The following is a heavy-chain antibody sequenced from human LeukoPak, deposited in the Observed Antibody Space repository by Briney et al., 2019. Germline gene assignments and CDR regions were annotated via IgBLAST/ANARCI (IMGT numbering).Heavy chain of an antibody. Sequence: GGSLRLSCAASGFTFSSYAMSWVRQAAGKGLEWVSAISGSGGSTYYADSVKGRFTISRDNSKNTLYLQMNSLRAEDTAVYYCAKDSGGGYYYDSSGYYDYWGQGTLVTVSS. D-gene: IGHD3-22*01. V-gene: IGHV3-23*01. J-gene: IGHJ4*02. CDR3: AKDSGGGYYYDSSGYYDY. CDR2: ISGSGGST. CDR1: GFTFSSYA.